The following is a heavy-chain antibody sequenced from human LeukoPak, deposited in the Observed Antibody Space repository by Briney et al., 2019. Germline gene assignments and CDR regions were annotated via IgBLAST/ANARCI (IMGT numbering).Heavy chain of an antibody. V-gene: IGHV1-2*02. CDR2: INPNSGGI. D-gene: IGHD2/OR15-2a*01. CDR1: GYTFTGYY. J-gene: IGHJ4*02. Sequence: ASVKVSCKASGYTFTGYYMHWVRQAPGQGLEWMGWINPNSGGINYAQKFQGRVTMTRDTSISTAYMELSRLRSDDTAAYYCARFYDLPRTFDYWGQGTLVTVSS. CDR3: ARFYDLPRTFDY.